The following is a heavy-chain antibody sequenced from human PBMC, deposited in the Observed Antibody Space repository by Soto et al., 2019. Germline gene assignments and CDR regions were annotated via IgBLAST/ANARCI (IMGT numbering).Heavy chain of an antibody. D-gene: IGHD2-21*01. CDR1: GGSFSGYY. Sequence: SETLSLTCAVYGGSFSGYYWSWIRQPPGKGLEWIGEINHSGSTNYNPSLKSRVTISVDTSKNQFSLKLSSVTAADTAVYYCASFNPRHRWFDPWGQGTLVTVSS. V-gene: IGHV4-34*01. CDR2: INHSGST. CDR3: ASFNPRHRWFDP. J-gene: IGHJ5*02.